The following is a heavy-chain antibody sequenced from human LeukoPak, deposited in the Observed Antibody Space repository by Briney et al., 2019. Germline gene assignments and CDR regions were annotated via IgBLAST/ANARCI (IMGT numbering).Heavy chain of an antibody. J-gene: IGHJ4*02. Sequence: SETLSLTCTVSGYSISSGYYWGWIRQPPGKGLEWIGSIYHSGSTYYNPSLKSRVTISVDTSKNQFSLKLSSVTAADTAVYYCARVVWRWLPFDYWGQGTLVTVSS. V-gene: IGHV4-38-2*02. CDR3: ARVVWRWLPFDY. CDR2: IYHSGST. CDR1: GYSISSGYY. D-gene: IGHD5-24*01.